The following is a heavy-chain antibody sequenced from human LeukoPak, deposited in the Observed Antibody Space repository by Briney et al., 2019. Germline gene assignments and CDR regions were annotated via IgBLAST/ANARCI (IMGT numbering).Heavy chain of an antibody. CDR2: IYYSGST. Sequence: SETLSLTCTVSGGSISSSSYYWGWIRQPPGEGLEWIGSIYYSGSTYYNPSLKSRVTISVDTSKNQFSLKLTSVTAADTAVYYCASSPSGYWWNFDCWGQGTLVTVSS. CDR1: GGSISSSSYY. J-gene: IGHJ4*02. D-gene: IGHD3-22*01. V-gene: IGHV4-39*01. CDR3: ASSPSGYWWNFDC.